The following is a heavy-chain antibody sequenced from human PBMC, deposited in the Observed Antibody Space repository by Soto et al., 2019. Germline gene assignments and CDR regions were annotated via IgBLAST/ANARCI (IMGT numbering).Heavy chain of an antibody. CDR1: GGSISSYY. CDR3: ARSPIFMYSGSYSNYYGMDV. Sequence: SETLSLTCTVSGGSISSYYWSWIRQPPGKGLEWIGYIYYSGSTNYNPSLKSRVTISVDTSKNQFSLKLSSVTAADTAVYYCARSPIFMYSGSYSNYYGMDVWGQGTTVTVSS. D-gene: IGHD1-26*01. J-gene: IGHJ6*02. CDR2: IYYSGST. V-gene: IGHV4-59*08.